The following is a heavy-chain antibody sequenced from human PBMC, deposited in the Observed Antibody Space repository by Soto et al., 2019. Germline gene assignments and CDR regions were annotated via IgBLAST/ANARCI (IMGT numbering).Heavy chain of an antibody. CDR2: IYYSGST. J-gene: IGHJ4*02. CDR3: MLGSGWKDFDY. V-gene: IGHV4-39*01. D-gene: IGHD3-22*01. CDR1: GGSITSSSYY. Sequence: SETLSLTCTVSGGSITSSSYYWGWILHPPGKGLEWIGNIYYSGSTYYNPSLKSRVTISVDTSKNQFSLKLSSVTAADTAVYYCMLGSGWKDFDYWGQGTLVTVSS.